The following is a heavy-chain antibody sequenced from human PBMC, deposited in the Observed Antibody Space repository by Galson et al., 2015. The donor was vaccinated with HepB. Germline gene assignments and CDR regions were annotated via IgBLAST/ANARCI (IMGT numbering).Heavy chain of an antibody. CDR3: ARGQTSSSWYDFDI. D-gene: IGHD6-13*01. CDR1: GFTVSSNY. J-gene: IGHJ3*02. Sequence: SLRLSCAASGFTVSSNYMSWVRQAPGKGLEWVSVIYSGGSTYYADSVKGRFTISRDNSKNTLYLQMNSLRAEDTAVYYCARGQTSSSWYDFDIWGQGTMVTVSS. V-gene: IGHV3-66*01. CDR2: IYSGGST.